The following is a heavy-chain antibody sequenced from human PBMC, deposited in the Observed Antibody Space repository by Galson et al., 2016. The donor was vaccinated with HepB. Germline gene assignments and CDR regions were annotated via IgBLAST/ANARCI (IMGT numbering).Heavy chain of an antibody. CDR1: RFAFTNYG. Sequence: SLRLSCAASRFAFTNYGMHWVRQAPGKGLEWVAFIWFDGSREYYGDSVRGRFTISKDDSDNTVYLQMNNLRIEDTAIYFCPRVPPPKGNFREHEGFFDYWGQGSLVTVSS. CDR3: PRVPPPKGNFREHEGFFDY. CDR2: IWFDGSRE. J-gene: IGHJ4*02. V-gene: IGHV3-33*08.